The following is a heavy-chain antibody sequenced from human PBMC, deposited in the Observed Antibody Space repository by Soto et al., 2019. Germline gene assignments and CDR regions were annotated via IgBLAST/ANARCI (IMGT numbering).Heavy chain of an antibody. CDR1: SGSISSSNW. CDR2: IYHSGST. CDR3: ARSFYGSGSEIDY. V-gene: IGHV4-4*02. J-gene: IGHJ4*02. Sequence: SETLSLTCAVSSGSISSSNWWSWVRQPPGKGLEWIGEIYHSGSTNYNPSLKSRVTISVDKSKNQFSLKLSSVTAADTAVYYCARSFYGSGSEIDYWGQGTLVTVSS. D-gene: IGHD3-10*01.